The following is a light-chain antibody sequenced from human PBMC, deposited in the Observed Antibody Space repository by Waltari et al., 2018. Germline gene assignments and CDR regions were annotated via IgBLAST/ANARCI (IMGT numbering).Light chain of an antibody. J-gene: IGKJ2*01. CDR3: QQYYSTMYT. CDR1: KSVLYSSNNKNY. Sequence: DIVMTQSPDSLAVSLGERATINCKSSKSVLYSSNNKNYLAWYQQKPGQPPKLLIYWASTRESVVPDRFSGSGSGTDFTLTISSLQAEDVAVYYCQQYYSTMYTFGQGTKLEIK. CDR2: WAS. V-gene: IGKV4-1*01.